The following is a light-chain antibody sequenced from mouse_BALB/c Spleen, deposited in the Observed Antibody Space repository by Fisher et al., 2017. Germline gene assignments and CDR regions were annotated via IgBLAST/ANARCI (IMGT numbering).Light chain of an antibody. CDR2: RTS. J-gene: IGKJ1*01. V-gene: IGKV4-58*01. CDR3: QQFTSSPYT. CDR1: SSVSSSY. Sequence: DIVMTQSPAIMSASPGEKVTITCSASSSVSSSYLHWYQQKSGASPKPLIHRTSNLASGVPARFSGSGSGTSYSLTISRMEAEDAATYYCQQFTSSPYTFGGGTKLEIK.